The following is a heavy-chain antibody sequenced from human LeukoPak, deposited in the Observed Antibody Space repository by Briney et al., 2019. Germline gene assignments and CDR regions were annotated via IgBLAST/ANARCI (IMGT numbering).Heavy chain of an antibody. CDR1: GFSFSSYE. CDR2: ISSSGSTT. J-gene: IGHJ4*02. CDR3: ARDSSITLFRGVKDY. Sequence: GWSLRLSCAASGFSFSSYEMNWVRQAPGKGLEWISYISSSGSTTYYADSVKGRFTISRDNAKNSLYLQMNSLRAEDTAGYYCARDSSITLFRGVKDYWGQGTLVTVSS. D-gene: IGHD3-10*01. V-gene: IGHV3-48*03.